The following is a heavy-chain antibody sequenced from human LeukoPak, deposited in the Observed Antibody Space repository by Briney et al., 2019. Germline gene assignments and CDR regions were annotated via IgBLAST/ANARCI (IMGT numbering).Heavy chain of an antibody. CDR3: ARGYSYGEH. Sequence: PSETLSLTCAVYGGSFSGYYWSWIRQPPGKGLEWIGEINHSGSTNYNPSLKSRVTISVDTSKNQFSLKLSSVTAADTAVYYCARGYSYGEHWGQGTLVTVSS. V-gene: IGHV4-34*01. CDR2: INHSGST. CDR1: GGSFSGYY. D-gene: IGHD5-18*01. J-gene: IGHJ4*02.